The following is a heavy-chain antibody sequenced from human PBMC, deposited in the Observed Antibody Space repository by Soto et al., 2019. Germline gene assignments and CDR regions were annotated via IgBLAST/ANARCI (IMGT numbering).Heavy chain of an antibody. CDR3: ARALDYDFWGGRNWFDP. J-gene: IGHJ5*02. CDR2: IYYTGIT. Sequence: WTWIRQSLGKGLEWVGYIYYTGITNYNPSLKRRVTISLDRSKNQFSLKLDSVTAADTAVYYCARALDYDFWGGRNWFDPWGQGTLVTVSS. D-gene: IGHD3-3*01. V-gene: IGHV4-59*01.